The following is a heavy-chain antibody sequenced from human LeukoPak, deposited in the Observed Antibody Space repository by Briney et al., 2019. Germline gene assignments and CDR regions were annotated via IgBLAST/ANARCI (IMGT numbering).Heavy chain of an antibody. D-gene: IGHD3-10*01. CDR3: ARVGPYYYGSGSYYMGFDY. J-gene: IGHJ4*02. CDR2: ISAYNGNT. CDR1: GYTFTSYG. Sequence: GASVKVSCKASGYTFTSYGISWVRQAPGQGLEWMGWISAYNGNTNYAQKLQGRVTMTTDTSTSTAYRELRSLRSDDTAVYYCARVGPYYYGSGSYYMGFDYWGQGTLVTVSS. V-gene: IGHV1-18*01.